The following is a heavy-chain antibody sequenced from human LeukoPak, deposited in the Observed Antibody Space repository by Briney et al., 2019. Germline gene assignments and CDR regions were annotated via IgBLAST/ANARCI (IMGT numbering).Heavy chain of an antibody. CDR2: ISDNT. V-gene: IGHV3-23*01. CDR3: AKGQGSGVYKYNFDY. Sequence: GGSLRLSCAVSGFTFSTYAMAWVRQAPGKGLEWVSGISDNTYYADSARGRFTISRDSSKNTLWLQMNSLRAEDTAVYYCAKGQGSGVYKYNFDYWGQGILVTVSS. J-gene: IGHJ4*02. D-gene: IGHD3-10*01. CDR1: GFTFSTYA.